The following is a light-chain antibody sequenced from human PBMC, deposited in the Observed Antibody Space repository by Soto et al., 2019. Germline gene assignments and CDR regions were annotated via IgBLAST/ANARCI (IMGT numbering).Light chain of an antibody. V-gene: IGKV3-20*01. J-gene: IGKJ2*01. CDR3: QQEGSSPYT. Sequence: EIVLTQSPGTLSLSPGERATLSCRASQSVSSSYLAWYQQKPGQAPRLLIYGASSRATGIPDRFSGSGSGTDFTLTISRLEPEDFALYYCQQEGSSPYTFGQGTNLDIK. CDR2: GAS. CDR1: QSVSSSY.